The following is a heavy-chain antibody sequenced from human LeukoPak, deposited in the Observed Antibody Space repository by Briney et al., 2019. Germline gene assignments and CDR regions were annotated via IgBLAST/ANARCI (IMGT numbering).Heavy chain of an antibody. CDR2: IYYSGST. V-gene: IGHV4-59*08. CDR1: GGSISSYY. Sequence: PSETLSLTCTVSGGSISSYYWSWIRQPPGKGLEWIGYIYYSGSTNYNPSLKSRVTISVDTSKNQFSLKLSSVTAADTAVYYCARQRVTTGSFDYWGQGTPVTVSS. D-gene: IGHD4-17*01. CDR3: ARQRVTTGSFDY. J-gene: IGHJ4*02.